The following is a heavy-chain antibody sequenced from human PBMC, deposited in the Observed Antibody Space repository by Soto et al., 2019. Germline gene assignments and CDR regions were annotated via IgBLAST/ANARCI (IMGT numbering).Heavy chain of an antibody. CDR3: AKPLRENYYGMDV. Sequence: GGSLRLSCAASGFTFSSYGMHWVRQAPGKGLEWVAVISYDGSNKYYADSVKGRFTISRDNSKNTLYLQMNSLRAEDTAVYYCAKPLRENYYGMDVWGQGTTVTVSS. D-gene: IGHD1-26*01. CDR1: GFTFSSYG. J-gene: IGHJ6*02. CDR2: ISYDGSNK. V-gene: IGHV3-30*18.